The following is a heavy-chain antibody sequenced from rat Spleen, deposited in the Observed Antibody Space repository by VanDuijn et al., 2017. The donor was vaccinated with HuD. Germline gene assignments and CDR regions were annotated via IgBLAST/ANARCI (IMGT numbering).Heavy chain of an antibody. CDR2: ISYGDSSGHSST. Sequence: EVQLVESGGGLVQPGRSLKVSCAASGFTFSNYDMAWVRQAPTKGLEWVAYISYGDSSGHSSTYYRDSVKGRFTISRDNAHSTLYLQMDSLRSEDTATYYCATRTGGYFDYWGQGVMVTVSS. CDR1: GFTFSNYD. D-gene: IGHD5-1*01. V-gene: IGHV5-27*01. J-gene: IGHJ2*01. CDR3: ATRTGGYFDY.